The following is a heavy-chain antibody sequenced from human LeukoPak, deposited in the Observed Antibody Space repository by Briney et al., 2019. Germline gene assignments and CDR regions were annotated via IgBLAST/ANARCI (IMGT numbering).Heavy chain of an antibody. D-gene: IGHD2-21*02. CDR1: GGSISSYY. J-gene: IGHJ3*02. CDR2: IYYSGST. CDR3: ARATYCGGDCYFAFDI. Sequence: SETLSLTCTVSGGSISSYYWSWLRQPPGKGLEGIGYIYYSGSTNYNPSLKSRVTISVDTSKNQFSLKLSSVTAADTAVYYCARATYCGGDCYFAFDIWGQGTMVTVSS. V-gene: IGHV4-59*01.